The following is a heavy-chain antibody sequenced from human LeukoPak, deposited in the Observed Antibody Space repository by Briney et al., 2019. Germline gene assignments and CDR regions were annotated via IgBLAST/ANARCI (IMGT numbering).Heavy chain of an antibody. CDR2: IIPIFGTA. CDR3: AAGGHSGYDSYYFDY. V-gene: IGHV1-69*05. J-gene: IGHJ4*02. D-gene: IGHD5-12*01. CDR1: GGTFSSYA. Sequence: GASVKVSCKASGGTFSSYAISWVRQAPGQGLEWMGRIIPIFGTANYAQKIQDRVTITTDESTSTAYMELSSLRSEDTAVYYCAAGGHSGYDSYYFDYWGQGTLVTVSS.